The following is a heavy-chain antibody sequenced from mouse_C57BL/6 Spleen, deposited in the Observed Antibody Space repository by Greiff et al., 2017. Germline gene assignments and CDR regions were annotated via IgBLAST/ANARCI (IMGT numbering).Heavy chain of an antibody. CDR2: IYPGNGDT. D-gene: IGHD1-3*01. J-gene: IGHJ4*01. Sequence: QVQLQQSGAELVRPGASVKMSCKASGYTFTSYNMHWVKQTPRQGLEWIGAIYPGNGDTSYKKKFKGKATMTVDKSSSTAYMQLNSLTSEDSAVYYCARGRLKEMDYWGQGTSVTVSS. CDR3: ARGRLKEMDY. CDR1: GYTFTSYN. V-gene: IGHV1-12*01.